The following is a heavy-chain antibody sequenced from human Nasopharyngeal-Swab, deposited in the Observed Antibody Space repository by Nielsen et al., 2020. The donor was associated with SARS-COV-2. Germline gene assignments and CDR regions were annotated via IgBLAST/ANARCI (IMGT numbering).Heavy chain of an antibody. CDR1: GGSISSYY. Sequence: SETLSLTCTVSGGSISSYYWSWIRQPPGKGLEWIGYIYYSGSTNYNPSLKSRVTISVDTSKNQCSLKLSSVTAADTAVYYCAGVVVPSGSFDYWGQGTLVTVSS. CDR2: IYYSGST. CDR3: AGVVVPSGSFDY. D-gene: IGHD2-21*01. J-gene: IGHJ4*02. V-gene: IGHV4-59*01.